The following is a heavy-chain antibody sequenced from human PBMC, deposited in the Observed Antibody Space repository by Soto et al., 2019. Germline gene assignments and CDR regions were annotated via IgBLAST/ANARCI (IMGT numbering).Heavy chain of an antibody. CDR3: ARSYGSSWYMTFDY. V-gene: IGHV4-34*01. CDR1: GESFSGYY. J-gene: IGHJ4*02. D-gene: IGHD6-13*01. Sequence: QVQLQQWGAGLLKPSETLSLTCAVYGESFSGYYWSWIRQPPGKGLEWIGEINHSGSTNYNPSLKSRVTISVDTSKTQCSLKLSSVTAADTAVYYCARSYGSSWYMTFDYWGQGTLVTVSS. CDR2: INHSGST.